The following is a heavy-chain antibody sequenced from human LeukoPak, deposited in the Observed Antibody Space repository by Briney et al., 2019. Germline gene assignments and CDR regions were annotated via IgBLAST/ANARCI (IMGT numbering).Heavy chain of an antibody. CDR2: ISWNSGSI. J-gene: IGHJ4*02. CDR1: GFTFDDYA. CDR3: AKDHSSGWFYFDY. V-gene: IGHV3-9*01. D-gene: IGHD6-19*01. Sequence: GGSLRLSCAASGFTFDDYAMHWVRQAPGKGLEWVSGISWNSGSIGYADSVKGRFTISRDNAKDSLYLQMNSLRAEDTALYYCAKDHSSGWFYFDYWGQGTLVTVSS.